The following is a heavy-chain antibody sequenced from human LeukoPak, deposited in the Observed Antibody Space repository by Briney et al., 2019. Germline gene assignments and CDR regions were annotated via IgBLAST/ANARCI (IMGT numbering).Heavy chain of an antibody. CDR1: GGSFSGYY. CDR3: ARGFLRGYSRGYFDL. Sequence: KPSETLSLTCAVYGGSFSGYYWNWIRQPPGKGLEWIGEINHSGSTNYNPSLKSRVTISVDTSKNQFSLRLSSVTAADTAVYYCARGFLRGYSRGYFDLWGRGTLVTVSS. J-gene: IGHJ2*01. CDR2: INHSGST. D-gene: IGHD5-18*01. V-gene: IGHV4-34*01.